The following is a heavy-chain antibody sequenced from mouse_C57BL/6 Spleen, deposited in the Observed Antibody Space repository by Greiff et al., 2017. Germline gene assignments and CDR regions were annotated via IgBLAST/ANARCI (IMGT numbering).Heavy chain of an antibody. J-gene: IGHJ4*01. Sequence: VQLQQSGPELVKPGASVKMSCKASGYTFTDYNMHWVKQSHGKSLEWIGYINPNNGGTSYNQKFKGKATLTVNKSSSTASMELRGLSSEDCAVYYCASAQAYAMDYWGQGTSVTVSS. CDR2: INPNNGGT. V-gene: IGHV1-22*01. D-gene: IGHD3-2*02. CDR3: ASAQAYAMDY. CDR1: GYTFTDYN.